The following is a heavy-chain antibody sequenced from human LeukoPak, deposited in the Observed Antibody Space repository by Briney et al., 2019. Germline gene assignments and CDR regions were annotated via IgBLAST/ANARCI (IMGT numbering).Heavy chain of an antibody. CDR1: GFTFTDYY. D-gene: IGHD1-14*01. CDR2: INPHSGVT. V-gene: IGHV1-2*02. Sequence: GASVKVSCKASGFTFTDYYMHWVRLAPGQGLEWMGYINPHSGVTSFPQKFQGRVTLTTDTSISAAYMELSSLISDDTAMYYCVREGITKAFDLWGQGALVTVSS. J-gene: IGHJ4*02. CDR3: VREGITKAFDL.